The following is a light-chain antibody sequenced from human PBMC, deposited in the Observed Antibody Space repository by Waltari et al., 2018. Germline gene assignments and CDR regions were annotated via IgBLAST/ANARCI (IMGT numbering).Light chain of an antibody. Sequence: EIVLTQSPGTLSLSPGERATLSCRANQSVSKYLAWYQQKPGQAPRLLIYDASTRATGIPDRFSGSGWGTYFSLTISRLEPEDFAVYYCQKYGTLPATFGQGTKVQMK. CDR3: QKYGTLPAT. V-gene: IGKV3-20*01. J-gene: IGKJ1*01. CDR2: DAS. CDR1: QSVSKY.